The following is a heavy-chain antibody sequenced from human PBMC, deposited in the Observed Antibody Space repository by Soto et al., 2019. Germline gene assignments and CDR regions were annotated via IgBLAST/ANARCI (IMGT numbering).Heavy chain of an antibody. CDR2: IYYSGST. D-gene: IGHD3-3*01. Sequence: PSETLSLTCTVSGGSISSSSYYWGWIRQPPGKGLEWIGSIYYSGSTYYNPSLKSRVTISVDTSKNQFSLKLSSVTAADTAVYYCARRGFTIFGVVSGSFDYWGQGTLVTVSS. J-gene: IGHJ4*02. V-gene: IGHV4-39*01. CDR1: GGSISSSSYY. CDR3: ARRGFTIFGVVSGSFDY.